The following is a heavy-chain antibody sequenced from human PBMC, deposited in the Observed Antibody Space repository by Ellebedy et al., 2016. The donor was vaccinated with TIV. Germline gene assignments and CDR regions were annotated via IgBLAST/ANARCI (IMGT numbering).Heavy chain of an antibody. D-gene: IGHD1-26*01. V-gene: IGHV3-7*03. CDR1: GFTFSSYW. Sequence: GESLKISCAASGFTFSSYWMSWVRQAPGKGLQWLANIKQDGGERYYVESVRGRFTISRDNATNSLYLQMNSLRAEDTAVYYCARESQWAFDLWGQGTLGTVSS. CDR3: ARESQWAFDL. CDR2: IKQDGGER. J-gene: IGHJ4*02.